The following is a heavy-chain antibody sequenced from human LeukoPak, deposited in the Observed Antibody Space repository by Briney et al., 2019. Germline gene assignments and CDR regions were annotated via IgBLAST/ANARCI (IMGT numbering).Heavy chain of an antibody. CDR2: ISSSSSYI. Sequence: GGSLRLSCAASGFTFSSYSMNWVRQAPGKGLEWVSSISSSSSYIYYADSVKGRFTISRDNAKNSLYLQMNSLRAEDTAVYCCAKDRYGNDYYYYYGMDVWGQGTTVTVSS. V-gene: IGHV3-21*01. D-gene: IGHD1-1*01. CDR3: AKDRYGNDYYYYYGMDV. CDR1: GFTFSSYS. J-gene: IGHJ6*02.